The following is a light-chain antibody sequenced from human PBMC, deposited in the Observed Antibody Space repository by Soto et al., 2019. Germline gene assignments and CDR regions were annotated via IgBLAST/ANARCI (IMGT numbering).Light chain of an antibody. Sequence: EIVLTQSPATLSLSPGERVTLSCRASQSVSSYLAWYQQQPGQAPRLLIYDASNRATGIPARFSGSGSGTDFTLNISSLEHDDFAVYSCQQRRNDIYTFGQGTKLEIK. V-gene: IGKV3-11*01. CDR2: DAS. CDR3: QQRRNDIYT. CDR1: QSVSSY. J-gene: IGKJ2*01.